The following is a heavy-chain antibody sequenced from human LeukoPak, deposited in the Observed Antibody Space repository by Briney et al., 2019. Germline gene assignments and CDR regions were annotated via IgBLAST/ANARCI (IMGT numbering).Heavy chain of an antibody. CDR1: GYTFTSYG. CDR3: ARNEPSKRRITIFGAPRDYYYYGMDV. V-gene: IGHV1-18*01. Sequence: GASVKVSCKASGYTFTSYGISWVRQAPGRGLEWMGWISAYNGNTNYAQKLQGRVTMTTDTSTSTAYMELRSLRSDDTAVYYCARNEPSKRRITIFGAPRDYYYYGMDVWGQGTTVNVSS. D-gene: IGHD3-3*01. J-gene: IGHJ6*02. CDR2: ISAYNGNT.